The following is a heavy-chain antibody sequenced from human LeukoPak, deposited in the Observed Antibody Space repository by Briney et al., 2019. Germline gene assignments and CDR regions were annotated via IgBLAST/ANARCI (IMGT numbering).Heavy chain of an antibody. V-gene: IGHV4-39*01. CDR1: GGSISSSSYY. CDR2: IYYSGST. Sequence: SETLSLTCTVSGGSISSSSYYWGWIRQPPGKGLEWIGSIYYSGSTYYNPSLKGRVTISVDTSKNQFSLKLSSVTAADTAVYYCARHRLLSGYYFDYWGQGTLVTVSS. CDR3: ARHRLLSGYYFDY. D-gene: IGHD2-21*02. J-gene: IGHJ4*02.